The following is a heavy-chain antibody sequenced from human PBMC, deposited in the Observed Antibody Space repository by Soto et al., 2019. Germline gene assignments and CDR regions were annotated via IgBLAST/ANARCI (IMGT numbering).Heavy chain of an antibody. D-gene: IGHD3-10*01. J-gene: IGHJ4*02. Sequence: ASEEVSCKASGGTFSSYAISWVRQAPGVGLEWIEGIIPIFGTANYVQKFQGRVTITADKSTSTAYLELCSLRSEDTVVYYCSRVILWFGDLSFYFAYWGQGTLVTVSS. CDR2: IIPIFGTA. CDR1: GGTFSSYA. CDR3: SRVILWFGDLSFYFAY. V-gene: IGHV1-69*06.